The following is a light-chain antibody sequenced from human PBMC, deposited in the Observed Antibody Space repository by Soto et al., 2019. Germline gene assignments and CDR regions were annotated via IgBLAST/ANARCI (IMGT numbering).Light chain of an antibody. V-gene: IGKV1-9*01. Sequence: DIQMTQYPSSLSASVGDRVTITCRASQGINSYLAWYQQIPGKAPELLIYAASTLQSGVPSRFSCSGSGTDFTLTISCLQSEDFATYYCQQYYSFPQTFGQGTKVDIK. CDR1: QGINSY. CDR3: QQYYSFPQT. J-gene: IGKJ1*01. CDR2: AAS.